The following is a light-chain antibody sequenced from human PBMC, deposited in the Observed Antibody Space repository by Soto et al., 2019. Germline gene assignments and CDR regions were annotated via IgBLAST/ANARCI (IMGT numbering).Light chain of an antibody. CDR2: EAS. V-gene: IGKV3-11*01. CDR1: QSVSTY. Sequence: DIVFTQSPATLSSSRWQRPTLSCRASQSVSTYLALYQQRPGQAPRLLVYEASYRATDIPPRFSGSASGTDFTLTISSLEPEAFAVYYCQQRSSWPPPITFGQGTRLEI. CDR3: QQRSSWPPPIT. J-gene: IGKJ5*01.